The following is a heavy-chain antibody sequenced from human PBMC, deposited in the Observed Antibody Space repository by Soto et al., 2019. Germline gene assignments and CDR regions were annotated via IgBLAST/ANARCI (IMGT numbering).Heavy chain of an antibody. V-gene: IGHV1-24*01. Sequence: ASVKVSCKVSGYTLNELSIHWVRQAPGKGLEWMGGFDPEGGETVYAQKFQGRVTMTEDTSTDTANMELSSLTSEDTAVYYCATGGPAGDFDYWGQGSLVTVSS. CDR2: FDPEGGET. D-gene: IGHD3-10*01. CDR1: GYTLNELS. J-gene: IGHJ4*02. CDR3: ATGGPAGDFDY.